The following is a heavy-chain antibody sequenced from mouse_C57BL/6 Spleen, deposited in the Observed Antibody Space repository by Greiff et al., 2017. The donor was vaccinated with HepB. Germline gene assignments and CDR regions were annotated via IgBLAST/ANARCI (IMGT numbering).Heavy chain of an antibody. CDR3: ARYAYFDV. Sequence: QVQLQQPGAELVRPGSSVKLSCKASGYTFTSYWMHWVKQRPIQGLEWIGNIDPSDSETHSNQKFKDKATLTVDKSSSTAYMQLSSLTSEDSAVYYCARYAYFDVWGTGTTVTVSS. CDR2: IDPSDSET. D-gene: IGHD6-5*01. CDR1: GYTFTSYW. V-gene: IGHV1-52*01. J-gene: IGHJ1*03.